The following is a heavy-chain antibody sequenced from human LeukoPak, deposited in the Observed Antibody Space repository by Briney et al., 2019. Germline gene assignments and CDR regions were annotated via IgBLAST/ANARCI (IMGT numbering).Heavy chain of an antibody. J-gene: IGHJ4*02. V-gene: IGHV3-23*01. CDR2: IMGSGGRT. Sequence: GGSLRRSCAASGFTFSSYAMGWVRRAPGKGLEWVSGIMGSGGRTYYAASVKGRFTISRDNSKNTLYLQMNSLRAEDTAVYYCAKAISPITTYYYGSGSRSGEYFDYWGQGTLVTVSS. D-gene: IGHD3-10*01. CDR3: AKAISPITTYYYGSGSRSGEYFDY. CDR1: GFTFSSYA.